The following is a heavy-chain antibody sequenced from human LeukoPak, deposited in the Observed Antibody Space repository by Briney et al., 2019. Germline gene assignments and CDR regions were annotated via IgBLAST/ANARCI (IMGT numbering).Heavy chain of an antibody. D-gene: IGHD1-1*01. Sequence: GGSLRLSCAASGCTVRRNYVSWVRQPPGKGLEWVSVIYTGGSTYYADSVKGRSTISRDNSNNILYLQMTSLRVDDTAVYYCAGGAGAWTAFHIWGQGRMVTVSS. CDR1: GCTVRRNY. J-gene: IGHJ3*02. CDR3: AGGAGAWTAFHI. V-gene: IGHV3-66*01. CDR2: IYTGGST.